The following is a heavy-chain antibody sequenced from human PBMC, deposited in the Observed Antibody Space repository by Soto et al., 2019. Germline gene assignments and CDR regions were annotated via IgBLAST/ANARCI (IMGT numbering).Heavy chain of an antibody. Sequence: EVQLLESGGGLVQPGGSLRLSCAASGFTFSSYAMSWVRQAPGKGLEWVSAISGSGGSTYYADSVKGRFTISRDNSKNTLYLQMNSLRAEDTAVYYCAKVPRYYYDSSGYYTLYFQHWGQGTLVTVSS. J-gene: IGHJ1*01. V-gene: IGHV3-23*01. CDR3: AKVPRYYYDSSGYYTLYFQH. CDR1: GFTFSSYA. D-gene: IGHD3-22*01. CDR2: ISGSGGST.